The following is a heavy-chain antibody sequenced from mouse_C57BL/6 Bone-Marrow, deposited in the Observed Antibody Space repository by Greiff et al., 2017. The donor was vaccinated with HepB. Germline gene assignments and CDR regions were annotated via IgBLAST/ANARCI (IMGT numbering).Heavy chain of an antibody. CDR3: TRVVYDGYYNYFDY. V-gene: IGHV5-9-1*02. CDR1: GFTFSSYA. CDR2: ISSGGDYI. J-gene: IGHJ2*01. D-gene: IGHD2-3*01. Sequence: DVHLVESGEGLVKPGGSLKLSCAASGFTFSSYAMSWVRQTPEKRLEWVAYISSGGDYIYYADTVKGRFTISRDNARNTLYLQMSSLKSEDTAMYYCTRVVYDGYYNYFDYWGQGTTLTVSS.